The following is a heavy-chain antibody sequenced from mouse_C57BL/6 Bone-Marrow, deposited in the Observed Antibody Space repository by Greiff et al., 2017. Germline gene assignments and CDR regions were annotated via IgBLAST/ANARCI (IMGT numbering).Heavy chain of an antibody. Sequence: QVQLQQPGAELVKPGASVKLSCKASGYTFTSYWMQWVKQRPGQGLEWIGEIDPSDSYTNYNQKFKGKATLTVVTSSSTAYMQLSSLTSEDSAVYYCAREDDGYIDYWGQGTTLTVSS. V-gene: IGHV1-50*01. CDR2: IDPSDSYT. CDR1: GYTFTSYW. CDR3: AREDDGYIDY. J-gene: IGHJ2*01. D-gene: IGHD2-3*01.